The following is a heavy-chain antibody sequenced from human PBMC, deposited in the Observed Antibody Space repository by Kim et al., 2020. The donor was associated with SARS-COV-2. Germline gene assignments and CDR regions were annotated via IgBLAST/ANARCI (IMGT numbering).Heavy chain of an antibody. CDR3: ARYGLRGVPNYFDY. D-gene: IGHD3-10*01. V-gene: IGHV4-39*07. Sequence: NPSLKSRVTISVDTSKNQFSLKLSSVTAADTAVYYCARYGLRGVPNYFDYWGQGTLVTVSS. J-gene: IGHJ4*02.